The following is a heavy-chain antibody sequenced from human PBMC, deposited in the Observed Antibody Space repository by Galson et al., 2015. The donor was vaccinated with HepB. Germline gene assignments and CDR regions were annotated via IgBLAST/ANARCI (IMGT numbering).Heavy chain of an antibody. CDR1: GFTFSSYA. D-gene: IGHD1-26*01. CDR2: IYSGGST. J-gene: IGHJ4*02. CDR3: ARDGGSHSYFDY. V-gene: IGHV3-53*01. Sequence: SLRLSCAASGFTFSSYAMSWVRQAPGKGLEWVSVIYSGGSTYYADSVKGRFTISRDNSKNTLYLQMNSLRAEDTAVYYCARDGGSHSYFDYWGQGTLVTVSS.